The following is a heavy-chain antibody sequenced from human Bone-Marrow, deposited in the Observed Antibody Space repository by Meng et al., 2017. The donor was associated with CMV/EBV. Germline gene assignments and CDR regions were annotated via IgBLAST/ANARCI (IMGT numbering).Heavy chain of an antibody. CDR1: GFTFSSYA. CDR2: ISGSDHST. CDR3: TRGAFDY. V-gene: IGHV3-23*01. Sequence: GGSLRLSCAASGFTFSSYAMSWVRQAPGKGLEWVSAISGSDHSTYYAGSVKGRFTISRDNSKNTLYLQMGSLRAEDMAVYYCTRGAFDYWGQGTLVTVSS. J-gene: IGHJ4*02.